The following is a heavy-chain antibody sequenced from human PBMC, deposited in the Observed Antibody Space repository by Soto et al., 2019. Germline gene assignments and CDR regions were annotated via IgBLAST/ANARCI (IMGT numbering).Heavy chain of an antibody. CDR2: IYHSGST. CDR3: ARGNRELLFYYYYMDV. V-gene: IGHV4-4*02. Sequence: PSETLSLTCAVSSGSISSSNWWSWVRQPPGKGLEWIGEIYHSGSTNYNPSLKSRVTISVDRSKNQFSLKLSSVTAADTAVYYCARGNRELLFYYYYMDVWGKGTTVTVSS. J-gene: IGHJ6*03. D-gene: IGHD3-10*01. CDR1: SGSISSSNW.